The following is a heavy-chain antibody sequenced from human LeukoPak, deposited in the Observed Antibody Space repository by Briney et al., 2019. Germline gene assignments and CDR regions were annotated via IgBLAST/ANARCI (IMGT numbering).Heavy chain of an antibody. CDR3: ARQDCSGGSCYLDY. J-gene: IGHJ4*02. V-gene: IGHV3-30*04. CDR2: ISYHGSDQ. Sequence: PGGSLRLSCAASRFIFINYAMHWVRQAPGKGLDWVAVISYHGSDQYYADSVKGRFTISRDYSKNTLYLQMNSLRTEDTAVYYCARQDCSGGSCYLDYWGQGTLVTVSS. CDR1: RFIFINYA. D-gene: IGHD2-15*01.